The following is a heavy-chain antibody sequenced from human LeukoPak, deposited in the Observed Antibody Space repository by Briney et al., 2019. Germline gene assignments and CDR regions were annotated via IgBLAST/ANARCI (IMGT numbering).Heavy chain of an antibody. CDR1: GFTISSYW. V-gene: IGHV3-7*05. CDR3: AREYYCDSSGPDY. D-gene: IGHD3-22*01. J-gene: IGHJ4*02. Sequence: PGGSLSLSCGTSGFTISSYWMSWVRQGPGQGLEWVANIKQDGTEKYYVDSVRGRFTISRDNARYSLYLQMNSLRAEDTAVYYCAREYYCDSSGPDYWGQGTLVTVSS. CDR2: IKQDGTEK.